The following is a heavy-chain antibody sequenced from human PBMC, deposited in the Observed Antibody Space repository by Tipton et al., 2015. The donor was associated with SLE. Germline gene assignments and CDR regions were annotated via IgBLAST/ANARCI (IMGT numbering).Heavy chain of an antibody. CDR2: IYHTGST. CDR1: GGSISSAGSS. CDR3: VGLRSKVLIDY. D-gene: IGHD2-21*02. V-gene: IGHV4-30-2*01. Sequence: TLSLTCAVSGGSISSAGSSWSWIRQPPGKGLEWIGYIYHTGSTYYYPSLKSRITISVDTSKNQFSLEVRSVTAADTAVYYCVGLRSKVLIDYWGQGTLVTVSS. J-gene: IGHJ4*02.